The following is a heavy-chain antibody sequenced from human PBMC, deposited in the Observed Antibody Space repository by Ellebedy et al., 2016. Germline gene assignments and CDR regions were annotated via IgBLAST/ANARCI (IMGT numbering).Heavy chain of an antibody. CDR1: GFTFGDYA. CDR3: ARGGYCSSTSCPEDYYYMDV. CDR2: IYTSGST. J-gene: IGHJ6*03. V-gene: IGHV4-4*07. D-gene: IGHD2-2*01. Sequence: ESLKISXTASGFTFGDYAMSWIRQPAGKGLEWIGRIYTSGSTNYNPSLKSRVTMSVDTSKNQFSLKLSSVTAADTAVYYCARGGYCSSTSCPEDYYYMDVWGKGTTVTVSS.